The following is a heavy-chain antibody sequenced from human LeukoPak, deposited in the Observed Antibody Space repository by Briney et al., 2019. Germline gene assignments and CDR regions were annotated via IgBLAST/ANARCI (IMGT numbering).Heavy chain of an antibody. CDR1: GFTLSNAW. CDR3: TTALRTYSTSDY. D-gene: IGHD2-8*01. V-gene: IGHV3-15*01. CDR2: IKSKTNSGTT. J-gene: IGHJ4*02. Sequence: RRSLRPSCAASGFTLSNAWMSWVRQAPGKELESVGRIKSKTNSGTTDYAAPVKGSFTISRDDSKNTPYLQMNSMKTEDTAVYYCTTALRTYSTSDYWGQGTLVTVSS.